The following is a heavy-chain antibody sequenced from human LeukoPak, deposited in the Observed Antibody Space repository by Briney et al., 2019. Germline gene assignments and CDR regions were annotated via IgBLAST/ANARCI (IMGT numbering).Heavy chain of an antibody. J-gene: IGHJ4*02. CDR1: CGSIRSYY. D-gene: IGHD6-13*01. CDR3: PRWVAASSIDY. V-gene: IGHV4-59*08. CDR2: IYYRGST. Sequence: SETLSLTCAVCCGSIRSYYWRWIRQPPGKGLEWIGYIYYRGSTNYNASLKSRVTISVDTSKNQFSLKLRSVTAADTAVYCGPRWVAASSIDYWGQGTLVTVSS.